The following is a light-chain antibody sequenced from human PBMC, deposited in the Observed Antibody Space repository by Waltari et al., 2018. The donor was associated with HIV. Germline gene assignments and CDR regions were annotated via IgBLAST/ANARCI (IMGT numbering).Light chain of an antibody. CDR3: LLYVGTGIWV. V-gene: IGLV8-61*01. Sequence: QTVVTQETSFSVSPGGTVTLTCGLSPGSVSSRYYPSLFQKPPGLPHRNSISDNNTRSSGVPDRFSCSILGNKAALTITGAQSDDESEYYCLLYVGTGIWVVGGGTKLTVL. CDR1: PGSVSSRYY. CDR2: DNN. J-gene: IGLJ3*02.